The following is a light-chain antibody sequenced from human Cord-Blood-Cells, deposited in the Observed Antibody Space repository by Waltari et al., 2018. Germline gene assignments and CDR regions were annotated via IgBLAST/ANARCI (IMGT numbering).Light chain of an antibody. CDR1: PSVLYSSNNKNY. CDR3: QQYYSTPYT. CDR2: WAS. J-gene: IGKJ2*01. Sequence: DILMTQSPDSMPVSLGARATINCKSSPSVLYSSNNKNYLAWYQQKPGPPPKLLIYWASTRESGVPDRFSGSGSGTDFTLTISSLQAEDVAVYYCQQYYSTPYTFGQGTKLEIK. V-gene: IGKV4-1*01.